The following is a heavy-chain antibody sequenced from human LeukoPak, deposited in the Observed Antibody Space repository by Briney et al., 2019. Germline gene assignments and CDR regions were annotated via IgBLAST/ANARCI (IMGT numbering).Heavy chain of an antibody. V-gene: IGHV3-49*04. CDR1: GFTFSSYA. CDR3: ARDDRPSGHDFDY. CDR2: IRSKADGGTT. Sequence: GGSLRLSCSASGFTFSSYAMHWVRQAPGRGLEWVGFIRSKADGGTTEYAASVKGRFTISRDDSKNVAYLQINNLRAEDTALYYCARDDRPSGHDFDYWGQGTLVTVSS. D-gene: IGHD6-6*01. J-gene: IGHJ4*02.